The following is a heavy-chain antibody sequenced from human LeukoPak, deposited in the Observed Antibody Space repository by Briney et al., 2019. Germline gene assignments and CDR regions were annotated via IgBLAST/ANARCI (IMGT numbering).Heavy chain of an antibody. V-gene: IGHV4-39*07. CDR2: INHSGST. Sequence: SETLSLTCTVSGGSISSGGYYWSWIRQHPGKGLEWIGEINHSGSTNYNPSLKSRVTISVDTSKNQFSLKLSSVTAADTAVYYCARAQYGDLYDYWGQGTLVTVSS. D-gene: IGHD4-17*01. CDR1: GGSISSGGYY. CDR3: ARAQYGDLYDY. J-gene: IGHJ4*02.